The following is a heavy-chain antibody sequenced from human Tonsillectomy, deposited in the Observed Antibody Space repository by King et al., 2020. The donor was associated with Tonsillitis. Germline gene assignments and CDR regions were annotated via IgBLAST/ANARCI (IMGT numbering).Heavy chain of an antibody. CDR2: INADGSTT. CDR1: GFTFRSYW. CDR3: VRRVRPTCGGDCYTTGWVLL. V-gene: IGHV3-74*01. Sequence: VQLVQSGGGLVQPGGSLRLSCAGSGFTFRSYWMHWVRQVPGKGLVWVSRINADGSTTSYADSVKGRFTISRDNAKNTLYLQMNSLRAEDTAVYYGVRRVRPTCGGDCYTTGWVLLWGQGTRVTVSS. J-gene: IGHJ3*01. D-gene: IGHD2-21*02.